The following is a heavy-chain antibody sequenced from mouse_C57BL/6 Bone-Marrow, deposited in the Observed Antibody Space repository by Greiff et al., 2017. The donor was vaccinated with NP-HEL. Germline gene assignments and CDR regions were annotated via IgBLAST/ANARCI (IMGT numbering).Heavy chain of an antibody. CDR2: ISNGGGST. CDR3: ARPGFVYYYGSSYVDYYAMDY. J-gene: IGHJ4*01. Sequence: EVKLMESGGGLVQPGGSLKLSCAASGFTFSDYYMYWVRQTPEKRLEWVAYISNGGGSTYYPDTVKGRFTISRDNAKNTLYLQMSRLKSEDTAMYYCARPGFVYYYGSSYVDYYAMDYWGQGTSVTVSS. V-gene: IGHV5-12*01. CDR1: GFTFSDYY. D-gene: IGHD1-1*01.